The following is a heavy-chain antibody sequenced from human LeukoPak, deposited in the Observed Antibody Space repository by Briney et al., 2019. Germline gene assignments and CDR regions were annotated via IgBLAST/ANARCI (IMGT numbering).Heavy chain of an antibody. CDR3: ARLGNYYDY. D-gene: IGHD1-26*01. CDR1: GVSISSYS. CDR2: IYYSGRT. Sequence: SETLSLTCTVSGVSISSYSWSWIRHPPGKGLEWIGYIYYSGRTNYNPSLKSRVTISVDTSKNQFSLKLSSVTAADTAVYYCARLGNYYDYWGQGALVTVSS. V-gene: IGHV4-59*08. J-gene: IGHJ4*02.